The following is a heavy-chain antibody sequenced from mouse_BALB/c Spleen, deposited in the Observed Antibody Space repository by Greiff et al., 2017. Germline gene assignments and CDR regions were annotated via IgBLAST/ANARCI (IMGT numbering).Heavy chain of an antibody. CDR3: ARWGLRPNYYAMDY. V-gene: IGHV1S81*02. Sequence: VQLQQPGAELVKPGASVKLSCKASGYTFTSYWMHWVQQRPGQGLEWIGEINPSNGRTNYNEKFKSKATLTVDKSSSTAYMQLSSLTSEDSAVYYCARWGLRPNYYAMDYWGQGTSVTVSS. CDR1: GYTFTSYW. J-gene: IGHJ4*01. D-gene: IGHD2-4*01. CDR2: INPSNGRT.